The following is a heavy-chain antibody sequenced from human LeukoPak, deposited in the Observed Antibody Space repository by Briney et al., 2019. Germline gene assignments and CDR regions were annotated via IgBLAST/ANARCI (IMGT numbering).Heavy chain of an antibody. Sequence: PGGSLRLSCAASGFTFNSYAIHWVRQAPGKGLEWVTLISYDANNKYYADSVKGRFTISRDNSNNKVYLQMNSLIAEDTAVYYCARDVGYGPDERFDYWGQGILVIVSS. CDR2: ISYDANNK. CDR3: ARDVGYGPDERFDY. V-gene: IGHV3-30*04. J-gene: IGHJ4*02. CDR1: GFTFNSYA. D-gene: IGHD2-2*03.